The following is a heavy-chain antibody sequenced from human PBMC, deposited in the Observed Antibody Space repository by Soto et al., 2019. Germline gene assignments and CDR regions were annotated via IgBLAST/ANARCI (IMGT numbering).Heavy chain of an antibody. CDR3: ARFTVATIVTSGWCHYLDP. V-gene: IGHV3-23*01. CDR2: VSGSGGTT. Sequence: EVQLLDSGGGLVQPGGSLRLSCAASGFTFSSSAMSWVRQAPGKGLEWVSAVSGSGGTTYYADSVRGRFTISRDNSKNTLYLQMNSLRAADTAIYFCARFTVATIVTSGWCHYLDPWGQGPLVTVSS. J-gene: IGHJ5*02. CDR1: GFTFSSSA. D-gene: IGHD6-19*01.